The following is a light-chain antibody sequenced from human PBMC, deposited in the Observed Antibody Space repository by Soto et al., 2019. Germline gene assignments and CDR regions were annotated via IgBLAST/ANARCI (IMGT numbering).Light chain of an antibody. J-gene: IGLJ2*01. V-gene: IGLV2-14*03. CDR1: SSDVGGYDY. CDR3: TSHTNNSVV. Sequence: QSALTQPASVSGSPGQSITISCTGTSSDVGGYDYVSWYQQHPGKAPKLVIFDVSNQPSGVSHRFSGSKSDNTASLTISGLQAEDEADYYCTSHTNNSVVFGGGTKVTVL. CDR2: DVS.